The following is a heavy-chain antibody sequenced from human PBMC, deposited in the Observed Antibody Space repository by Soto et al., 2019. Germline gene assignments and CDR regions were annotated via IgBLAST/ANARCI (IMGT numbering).Heavy chain of an antibody. J-gene: IGHJ6*02. V-gene: IGHV3-30*18. Sequence: GGSLRLSCAASGFTFSNYGMQWVRQAPGKGLEWVAVISYDGSDQYYADSVKGRFSISRDHSKYTLYLQMNSLRAEDTAVYYCAKVTGYCSSSSCRRDYYYYYGMDVWGQGTTVTVSS. D-gene: IGHD2-2*01. CDR1: GFTFSNYG. CDR2: ISYDGSDQ. CDR3: AKVTGYCSSSSCRRDYYYYYGMDV.